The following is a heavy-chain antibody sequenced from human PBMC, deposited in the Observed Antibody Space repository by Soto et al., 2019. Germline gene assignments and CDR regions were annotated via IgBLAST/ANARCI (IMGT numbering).Heavy chain of an antibody. Sequence: GVSLRLACAAPGFTRRRIRMNWVLQAPGKGLDWVSSITDDGGAYYADSVKGRFITSRDNSKNTLYLQMTSLRAEDTAVYYCAKRVAYSSSSAYLDYCGPGT. V-gene: IGHV3-23*01. D-gene: IGHD6-6*01. CDR3: AKRVAYSSSSAYLDY. J-gene: IGHJ4*02. CDR1: GFTRRRIR. CDR2: ITDDGGA.